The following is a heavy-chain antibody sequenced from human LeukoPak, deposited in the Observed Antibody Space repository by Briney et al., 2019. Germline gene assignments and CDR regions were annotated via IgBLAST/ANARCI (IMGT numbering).Heavy chain of an antibody. D-gene: IGHD5-18*01. CDR2: FSGSGGST. Sequence: GGSLRLSCAASGFTFSTYAMSWVRQAPGKGLEWVSSFSGSGGSTYYADSVKGRFTISRDNSKNTLYLQMNSQRAEDTAVYYCAKDLGMQVWFPLWGQGTLVTVSS. J-gene: IGHJ4*02. CDR1: GFTFSTYA. CDR3: AKDLGMQVWFPL. V-gene: IGHV3-23*01.